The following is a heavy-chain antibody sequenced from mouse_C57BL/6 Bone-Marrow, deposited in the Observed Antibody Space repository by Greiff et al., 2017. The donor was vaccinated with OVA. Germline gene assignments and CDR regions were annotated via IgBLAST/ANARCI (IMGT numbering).Heavy chain of an antibody. CDR1: GYTFTDYE. Sequence: QVQLQQSGAELVRPGASVTLSCKASGYTFTDYEMHWVKQTPVHGLEWIGAIDPETGGTAYNQKFKGKAILTADKSSSTAYMELRRLTSEDFAVYYCTRGYSNYYAMDYWGQGTSVTVSS. CDR2: IDPETGGT. D-gene: IGHD2-5*01. V-gene: IGHV1-15*01. J-gene: IGHJ4*01. CDR3: TRGYSNYYAMDY.